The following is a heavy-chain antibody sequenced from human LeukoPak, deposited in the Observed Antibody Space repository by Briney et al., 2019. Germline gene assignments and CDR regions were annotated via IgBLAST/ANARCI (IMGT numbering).Heavy chain of an antibody. CDR1: GYTFTGYY. Sequence: ASVKVSCKASGYTFTGYYMHWVLQAPGQGLEWMGWINPNSGGTNYAQKFQGRVTMTRDTSISTAYMELSRLRSDDTAVYYCARDASKREVNWFDPWGQGTLVTVSS. CDR3: ARDASKREVNWFDP. J-gene: IGHJ5*02. D-gene: IGHD1-26*01. CDR2: INPNSGGT. V-gene: IGHV1-2*02.